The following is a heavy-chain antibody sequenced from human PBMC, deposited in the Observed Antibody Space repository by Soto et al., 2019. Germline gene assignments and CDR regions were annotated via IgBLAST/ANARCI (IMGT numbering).Heavy chain of an antibody. D-gene: IGHD6-6*01. V-gene: IGHV3-33*01. J-gene: IGHJ4*02. CDR3: ARERYTSSSAVDY. CDR1: GYTFSSYG. Sequence: QVQLVESGGGVVQPGRSLRLSCAASGYTFSSYGMQWVRQAPGKGLEGVAVIWNDGSNKYYADSVKGRFTISRDNSKNTLYLQMNSLRAEGTAVYYCARERYTSSSAVDYWGQGTLVTVSS. CDR2: IWNDGSNK.